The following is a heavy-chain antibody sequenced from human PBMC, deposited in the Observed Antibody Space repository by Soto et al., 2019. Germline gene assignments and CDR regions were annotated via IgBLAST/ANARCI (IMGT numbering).Heavy chain of an antibody. D-gene: IGHD1-26*01. V-gene: IGHV3-23*01. J-gene: IGHJ4*02. Sequence: EVQLLEAGGGLVQPGGSLRLSCAASGFTFSSYAMRWVRQAPGKGLEWVSAISGSGGSTYYADSVKGRFTISRDNSKNTLYLQMNSLRAEDTAVYYCARRGSGSYYDYWGQGTLVTVSS. CDR2: ISGSGGST. CDR1: GFTFSSYA. CDR3: ARRGSGSYYDY.